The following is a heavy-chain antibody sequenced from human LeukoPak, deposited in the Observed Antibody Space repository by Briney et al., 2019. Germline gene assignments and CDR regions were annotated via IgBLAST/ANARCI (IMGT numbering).Heavy chain of an antibody. V-gene: IGHV3-21*01. CDR2: ISSSSSYI. D-gene: IGHD6-6*01. CDR3: ASRPGGPATVDY. J-gene: IGHJ4*02. Sequence: GGSLRLSCAASGFTFSSYSMNWVRQAPGKGLEWVSSISSSSSYIYYADSVEGRFTISRDNAKNSLYLQMNSLRAEDTAVYYCASRPGGPATVDYWGQGTLVTVSS. CDR1: GFTFSSYS.